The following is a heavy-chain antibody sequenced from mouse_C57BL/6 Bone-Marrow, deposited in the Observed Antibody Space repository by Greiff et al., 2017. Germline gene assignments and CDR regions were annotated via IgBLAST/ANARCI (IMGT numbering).Heavy chain of an antibody. D-gene: IGHD2-3*01. V-gene: IGHV1-82*01. CDR1: GYAFSSSW. J-gene: IGHJ2*01. CDR3: APYDGYFYFDY. CDR2: IYTGDGDT. Sequence: VQLQQSGPELVKPGASVKISCKASGYAFSSSWMNWVKQRPGKGLEWIGRIYTGDGDTNYNGKFKGKDTLTADKSSSTAYMQLSSLTSEDSAVYFCAPYDGYFYFDYWGQGTTLTVSS.